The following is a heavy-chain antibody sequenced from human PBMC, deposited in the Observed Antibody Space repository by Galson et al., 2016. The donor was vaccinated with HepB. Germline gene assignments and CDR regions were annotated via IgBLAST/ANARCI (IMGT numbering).Heavy chain of an antibody. J-gene: IGHJ6*02. CDR3: AREGVIYDSSGVARDYYYGMDD. D-gene: IGHD3-22*01. CDR1: GFTFSAYG. CDR2: IWYDKTNT. Sequence: SLRLSCAASGFTFSAYGMHWVRQAPGKGLEWVAGIWYDKTNTYYADSVKGRFTISRDNSKNTLYLQMNSLRAEGTAVYYCAREGVIYDSSGVARDYYYGMDDWGQGTTVTVSS. V-gene: IGHV3-33*01.